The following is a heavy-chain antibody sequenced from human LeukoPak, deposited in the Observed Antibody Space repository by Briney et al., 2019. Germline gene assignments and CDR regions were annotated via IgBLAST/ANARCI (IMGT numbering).Heavy chain of an antibody. Sequence: ASVKVSCKASGYTFTSYGISWVRQAPGQGLEWMGWISAYNGNTNCAQKLQGRVTMTTDTSTSTAYMELSSLRSEDTAVYYCARGLVADTRIPFDYWGQGTLVTVSS. CDR2: ISAYNGNT. CDR1: GYTFTSYG. CDR3: ARGLVADTRIPFDY. V-gene: IGHV1-18*01. D-gene: IGHD6-19*01. J-gene: IGHJ4*02.